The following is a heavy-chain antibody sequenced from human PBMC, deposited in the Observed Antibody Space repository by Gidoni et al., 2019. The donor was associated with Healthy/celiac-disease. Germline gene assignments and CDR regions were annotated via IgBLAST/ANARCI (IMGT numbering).Heavy chain of an antibody. CDR3: ARVSEGTTSYGMDV. CDR1: GYTFTCYY. V-gene: IGHV1-2*04. J-gene: IGHJ6*02. CDR2: IDPNSGGT. D-gene: IGHD2-2*01. Sequence: QVQLVQSGAEGKKPGASVKVSCKASGYTFTCYYMHWVRQAPGQGPEWLGWIDPNSGGTNYAKNFQGWVTMTRDTSSNTAYMELSRLRSDDTAVYYCARVSEGTTSYGMDVWGQGTTVTVSS.